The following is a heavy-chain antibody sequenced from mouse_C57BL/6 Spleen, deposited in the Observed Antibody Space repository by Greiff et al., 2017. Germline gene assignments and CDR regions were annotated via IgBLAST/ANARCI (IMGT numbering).Heavy chain of an antibody. CDR1: GYTFTDYY. Sequence: EVQLQQSGPELVKPGASVKISCKASGYTFTDYYMNWVKQSHGKSLEWIGDINPNNGGTSYNQKFKGKATLTVDKSSSTAYMELRSLTSEDSAVYYCARYPLYGSSFWYFDVWGTGTTVTVSS. V-gene: IGHV1-26*01. CDR2: INPNNGGT. D-gene: IGHD1-1*01. J-gene: IGHJ1*03. CDR3: ARYPLYGSSFWYFDV.